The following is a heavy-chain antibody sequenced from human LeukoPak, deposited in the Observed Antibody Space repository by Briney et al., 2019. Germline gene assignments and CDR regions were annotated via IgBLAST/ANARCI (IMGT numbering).Heavy chain of an antibody. CDR3: ARDPPRYYYGSGSSSLDY. CDR2: ISSSSSYI. V-gene: IGHV3-21*01. J-gene: IGHJ4*02. Sequence: GGSLRLSCAASGFTFSSYSMNWVRQAPGKGLEWVSSISSSSSYIYYADSVKGRFTISRDNAKNSLYLQMNSLRAEDTAVYYCARDPPRYYYGSGSSSLDYWGQGTLVTVSS. CDR1: GFTFSSYS. D-gene: IGHD3-10*01.